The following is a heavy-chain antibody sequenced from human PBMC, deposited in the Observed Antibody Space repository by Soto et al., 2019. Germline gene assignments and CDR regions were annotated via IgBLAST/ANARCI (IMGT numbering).Heavy chain of an antibody. Sequence: QVQLVQSGAEVKKPGSSVKVSCKASGGTFSSYAISWVRQAPGQGLEWMGGIIPIFGTANYAQKFQGRVTMTADESTSTAYMELSSLRAEDTAVDYCARNHSPLEWLYASYYYYYGMDVWGQGTTVTVSS. V-gene: IGHV1-69*01. CDR1: GGTFSSYA. CDR3: ARNHSPLEWLYASYYYYYGMDV. CDR2: IIPIFGTA. D-gene: IGHD3-3*01. J-gene: IGHJ6*02.